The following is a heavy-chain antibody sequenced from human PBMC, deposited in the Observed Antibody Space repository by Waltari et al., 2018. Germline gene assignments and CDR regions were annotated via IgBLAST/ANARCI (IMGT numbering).Heavy chain of an antibody. V-gene: IGHV1-24*01. CDR3: ATSEGERSSSKDHNWFDP. J-gene: IGHJ5*02. CDR2: FDPEDGET. CDR1: GYTLTELS. D-gene: IGHD6-6*01. Sequence: QVQLVQSGAEVKKPGASVKVSCKVSGYTLTELSMPWVRQDPGKGLEWMGGFDPEDGETIYAQKFQGRVTMTEDTSTDTAYMELSSLRSEDTAVYYCATSEGERSSSKDHNWFDPWGQGTLVTVSS.